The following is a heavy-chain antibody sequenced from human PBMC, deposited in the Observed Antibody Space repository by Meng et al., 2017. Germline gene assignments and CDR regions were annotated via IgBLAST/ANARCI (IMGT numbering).Heavy chain of an antibody. Sequence: GESLKISCAASGFTFSSYAMHWVRQAPGKGLEWVAVISYDGSNKYYADSVKGRFTISRDNSKNTLYLQMNSLRAEDTAVYYCAKRPPLPQWVSSWPQAEYFQHWGQGTLVTVSS. D-gene: IGHD6-13*01. CDR2: ISYDGSNK. CDR3: AKRPPLPQWVSSWPQAEYFQH. J-gene: IGHJ1*01. CDR1: GFTFSSYA. V-gene: IGHV3-30*01.